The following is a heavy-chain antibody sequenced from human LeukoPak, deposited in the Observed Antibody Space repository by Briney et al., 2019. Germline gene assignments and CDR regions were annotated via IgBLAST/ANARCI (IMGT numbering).Heavy chain of an antibody. CDR2: INSDGSST. J-gene: IGHJ4*02. V-gene: IGHV3-74*01. D-gene: IGHD6-19*01. CDR3: ARDIDHSSGWYFDY. Sequence: GGGLRLSCAASGFTFSSYWMHWVRQAPGKGLGWVSRINSDGSSTSYADSVKGRFTISRDNAKNTLYLQMNSLRAEDTAVYYCARDIDHSSGWYFDYWGQGTLVTVSS. CDR1: GFTFSSYW.